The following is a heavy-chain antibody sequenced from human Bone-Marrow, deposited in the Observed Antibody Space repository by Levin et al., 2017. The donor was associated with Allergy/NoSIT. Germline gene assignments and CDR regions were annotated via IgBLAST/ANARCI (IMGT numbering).Heavy chain of an antibody. D-gene: IGHD5-18*01. Sequence: PSETLSLTCAAYGGSFSGYYWSWIRQPPGKGLEWIGEINHSGSTKYNPSLKSRVTISVDTSMNQFSLKLNSVTAADTAVYYCARVGYSYGYWTETNVFDYWGQGTLVTVSS. CDR1: GGSFSGYY. J-gene: IGHJ4*02. V-gene: IGHV4-34*01. CDR2: INHSGST. CDR3: ARVGYSYGYWTETNVFDY.